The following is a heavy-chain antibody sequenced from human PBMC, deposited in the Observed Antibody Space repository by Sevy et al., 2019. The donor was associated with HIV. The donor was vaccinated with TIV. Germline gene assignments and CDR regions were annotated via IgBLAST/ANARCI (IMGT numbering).Heavy chain of an antibody. CDR1: GYTLTELS. D-gene: IGHD3-10*01. V-gene: IGHV1-24*01. CDR3: ATDITMVRGAKDY. J-gene: IGHJ4*02. CDR2: FDPEGGET. Sequence: ASVKVSCKVSGYTLTELSMHWVRQAPGKGLEWMGGFDPEGGETIYAQKFQGRVTMTEDTSTDTAYMELSSLRSEDTAVYYCATDITMVRGAKDYWGQGTLVTVSS.